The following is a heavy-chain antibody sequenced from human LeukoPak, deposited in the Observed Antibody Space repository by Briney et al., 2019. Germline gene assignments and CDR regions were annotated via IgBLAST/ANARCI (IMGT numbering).Heavy chain of an antibody. CDR2: TYYSGST. J-gene: IGHJ5*02. CDR3: ARHLSVGGYYSQPQYTWFDR. D-gene: IGHD3-22*01. CDR1: GGSISSSTYY. V-gene: IGHV4-39*01. Sequence: PSETLSLTCTVSGGSISSSTYYWGWLRQPPGTGLEWLGSTYYSGSTYYNSSLKSRVTISVDTSKNQSSLKLSSVTAADTAVYYCARHLSVGGYYSQPQYTWFDRWGQGTLVTVSS.